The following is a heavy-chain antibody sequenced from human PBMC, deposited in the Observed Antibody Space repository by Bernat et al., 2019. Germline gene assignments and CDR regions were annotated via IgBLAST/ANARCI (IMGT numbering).Heavy chain of an antibody. J-gene: IGHJ4*02. D-gene: IGHD1-26*01. V-gene: IGHV3-23*01. CDR2: ITSSGGST. Sequence: EVQLLESGGGLVQPGGSLRLSCAASGFTFSNYAMTWVRQAPGKGLEWVSAITSSGGSTHYADSVKGRLTISRDNSKNTLYLQMNSLRAEDTAVYYCAKGMGAHAPTTLNDYWGQGTLVTVSS. CDR1: GFTFSNYA. CDR3: AKGMGAHAPTTLNDY.